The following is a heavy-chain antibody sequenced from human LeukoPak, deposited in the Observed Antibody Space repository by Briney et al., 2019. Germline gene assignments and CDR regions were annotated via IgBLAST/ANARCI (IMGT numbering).Heavy chain of an antibody. Sequence: GESLKISCKGSGYSINNYWIGWVRQMPGRGLEWMGIIYPADSDIRYSPSFQGQVTISADKSISTAYLQWSSLKASDTAIYYCARQEYCSGGSCYTWFDPWGQGTLVIVSS. CDR1: GYSINNYW. V-gene: IGHV5-51*01. CDR2: IYPADSDI. CDR3: ARQEYCSGGSCYTWFDP. J-gene: IGHJ5*02. D-gene: IGHD2-15*01.